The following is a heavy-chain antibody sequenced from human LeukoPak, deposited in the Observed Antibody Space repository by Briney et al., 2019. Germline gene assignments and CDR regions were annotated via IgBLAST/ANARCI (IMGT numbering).Heavy chain of an antibody. CDR1: GYTFTDYY. D-gene: IGHD3-10*01. V-gene: IGHV1-2*02. CDR3: ARYKHGSYNVDY. CDR2: INPGNGGT. Sequence: GASVKVSCKTSGYTFTDYYIFWVRQAPGQGLEWMGWINPGNGGTNYAQRFHGRVTIIRDMSINTAYMELTSLISDDTAIYYCARYKHGSYNVDYWGQGTLVTVSS. J-gene: IGHJ4*02.